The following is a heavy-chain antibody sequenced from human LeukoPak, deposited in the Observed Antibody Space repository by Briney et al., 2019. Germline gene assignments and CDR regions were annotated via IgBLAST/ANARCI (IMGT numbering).Heavy chain of an antibody. V-gene: IGHV4-31*03. Sequence: SETLSLTCTVSGASISSGGYYWSWIRQHPGKGLEWIGYIYYSGSTYYNPSLKSRVTISVDTSKNQCSLKLSSVTAADTAVYYCARAPTLYCSGGSCYSGPEYYYYGMDVWGQGTTVTVSS. D-gene: IGHD2-15*01. CDR1: GASISSGGYY. CDR2: IYYSGST. J-gene: IGHJ6*02. CDR3: ARAPTLYCSGGSCYSGPEYYYYGMDV.